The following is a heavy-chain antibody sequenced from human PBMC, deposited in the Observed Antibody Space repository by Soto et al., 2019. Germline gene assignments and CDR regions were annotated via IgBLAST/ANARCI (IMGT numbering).Heavy chain of an antibody. D-gene: IGHD3-16*02. Sequence: QITLKESGPTLVKPTQTLTLTCTFSGFSLSTSGVGVGWIRQPPGKALEWLALIYWDDDKRYSPSLKSRLTITKDTSKNQVVLTMTNMDPVDTATYYCARNSYYDYVWGSYRYDYWGQGTLVTVSS. CDR3: ARNSYYDYVWGSYRYDY. J-gene: IGHJ4*02. V-gene: IGHV2-5*02. CDR1: GFSLSTSGVG. CDR2: IYWDDDK.